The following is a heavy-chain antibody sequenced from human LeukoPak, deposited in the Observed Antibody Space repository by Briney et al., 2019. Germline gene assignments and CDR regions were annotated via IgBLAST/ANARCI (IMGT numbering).Heavy chain of an antibody. CDR2: ISGGNSFT. V-gene: IGHV3-21*05. Sequence: GGSLRLSCAASGFTFSIYSMNWVRQAPGKGLEWVSFISGGNSFTKHADSVMGRFTISRDNAKNSLYLQMNSLRVEDTAVYYCASGRDGYTADYWGQGTLVTVSS. CDR3: ASGRDGYTADY. J-gene: IGHJ4*02. CDR1: GFTFSIYS. D-gene: IGHD5-24*01.